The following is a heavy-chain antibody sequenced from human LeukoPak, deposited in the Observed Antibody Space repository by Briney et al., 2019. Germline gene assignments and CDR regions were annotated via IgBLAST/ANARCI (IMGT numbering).Heavy chain of an antibody. D-gene: IGHD4-17*01. CDR2: IYHSGST. CDR3: ARQYGDYVYFDY. V-gene: IGHV4-38-2*01. J-gene: IGHJ4*02. Sequence: SETLSLTCAVSGYSISSGYYWGWIRPPPGKGLEWIGSIYHSGSTYYNPSLKSRVTISVDTSKNQFSLKLSSVTAADTAVYYCARQYGDYVYFDYWGQGTLVTVSS. CDR1: GYSISSGYY.